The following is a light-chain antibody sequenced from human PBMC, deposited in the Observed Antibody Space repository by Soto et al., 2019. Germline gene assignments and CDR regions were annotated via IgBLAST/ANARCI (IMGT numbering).Light chain of an antibody. J-gene: IGKJ2*01. V-gene: IGKV3-20*01. CDR3: QQYGSSPQT. CDR2: GAS. CDR1: QSVSSSY. Sequence: EIVLTQYPGTLSLSPGERATLSCRDSQSVSSSYLAWYQQKPGQAPRLLIYGASSRATGIPDTFSGSGSGTDLTLNISRMEPEDFAVYYCQQYGSSPQTFGQRTKLEI.